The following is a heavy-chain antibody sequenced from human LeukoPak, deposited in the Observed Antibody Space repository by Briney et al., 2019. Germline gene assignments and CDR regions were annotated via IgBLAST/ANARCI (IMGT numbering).Heavy chain of an antibody. CDR2: IYYSGST. V-gene: IGHV4-59*01. CDR1: GGSISSYY. D-gene: IGHD3-16*01. Sequence: SETLSLTCTVSGGSISSYYWSWIRQPPGKGLEWIGYIYYSGSTNYNPSLKSRVTISVDTSKNQFSLKLSSVTAADTAVYYCARGGHAGGYYYYYMDVWGKGTTVTVSS. CDR3: ARGGHAGGYYYYYMDV. J-gene: IGHJ6*03.